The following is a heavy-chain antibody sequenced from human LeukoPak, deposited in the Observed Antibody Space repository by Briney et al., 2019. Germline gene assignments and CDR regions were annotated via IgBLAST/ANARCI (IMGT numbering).Heavy chain of an antibody. V-gene: IGHV4-4*07. CDR2: IYTSGST. Sequence: SETLSLTCTVSGGSISSYYWSWIRQPAGKGLEWIGRIYTSGSTNYNPSLTSRVTTLVDTSKNQFSLKLTSVTAADTAVYYCARARYANAWYAFDIWGHGTMVTVSS. CDR1: GGSISSYY. J-gene: IGHJ3*02. D-gene: IGHD2-2*01. CDR3: ARARYANAWYAFDI.